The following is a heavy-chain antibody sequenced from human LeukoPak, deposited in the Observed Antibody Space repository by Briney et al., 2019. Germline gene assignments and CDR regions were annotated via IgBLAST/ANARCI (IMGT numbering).Heavy chain of an antibody. CDR1: GFTFSSYA. J-gene: IGHJ6*02. CDR2: ISYDGTNK. D-gene: IGHD3-10*01. Sequence: PGRSLRLSCAASGFTFSSYAIHWVRQAPGKGLEWVAIISYDGTNKYYADSVRGRFTISRDNSKNTLYLQMNSLRAEDTALYFCARDYGSGRGVEISYYYYGMDVWGQGTTVTVSS. V-gene: IGHV3-30-3*01. CDR3: ARDYGSGRGVEISYYYYGMDV.